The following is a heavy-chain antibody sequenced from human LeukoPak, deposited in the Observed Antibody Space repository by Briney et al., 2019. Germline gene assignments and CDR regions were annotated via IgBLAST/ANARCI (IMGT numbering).Heavy chain of an antibody. J-gene: IGHJ3*02. CDR2: INPSGGST. V-gene: IGHV1-46*01. CDR3: ARGRADAFDI. CDR1: GYTFTSYY. Sequence: GASVKVSCKASGYTFTSYYMHWVRQAPGQGLEWMGIINPSGGSTSYAQKLQGRVTMTTDTSTSTAYMELRSLRSDDTAVYYCARGRADAFDIWGQGTMVTVSS.